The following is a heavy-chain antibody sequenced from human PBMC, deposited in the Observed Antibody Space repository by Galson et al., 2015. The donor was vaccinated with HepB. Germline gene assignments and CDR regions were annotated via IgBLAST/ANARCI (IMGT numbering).Heavy chain of an antibody. CDR1: GYTFTHYA. V-gene: IGHV1-69*13. CDR2: LNPIFSTP. J-gene: IGHJ4*02. CDR3: ARGGRDYNSGTHLDY. Sequence: SVKVSCKASGYTFTHYAISWVRQAPGQGLEWMGGLNPIFSTPNYAQKFQDRLTITADESTGSAYLELSGLRREDTAVYYCARGGRDYNSGTHLDYWGQGTLVTVSS. D-gene: IGHD3-10*01.